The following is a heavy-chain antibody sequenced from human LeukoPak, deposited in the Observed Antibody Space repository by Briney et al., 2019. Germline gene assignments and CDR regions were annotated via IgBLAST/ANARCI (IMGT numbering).Heavy chain of an antibody. V-gene: IGHV4-30-4*01. CDR1: GGSISSGDYY. CDR2: IYYSGST. J-gene: IGHJ4*02. D-gene: IGHD4-17*01. CDR3: ARGNLDYGDYSY. Sequence: PSETLSLTCTVSGGSISSGDYYWSWIRQPPGKGLEWIGYIYYSGSTYYNPSLKSRVTISVDTSKNQFSLKLSSVTAAGTAVYYCARGNLDYGDYSYWGQGTLVTVSS.